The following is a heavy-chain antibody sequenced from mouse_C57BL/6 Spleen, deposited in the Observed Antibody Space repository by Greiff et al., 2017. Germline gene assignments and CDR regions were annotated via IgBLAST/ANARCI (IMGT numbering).Heavy chain of an antibody. Sequence: QVQLQQSGPELVKPGASVKISCKASGYAFSSSWMNWVKQRPGKGLEWIGRIYPGDGDTNYNGKFKGKATLTADKSSSTAYMQLSSLTSEDSAVYFCARSSLGLDYWGQGTTLTVSS. V-gene: IGHV1-82*01. CDR1: GYAFSSSW. CDR3: ARSSLGLDY. D-gene: IGHD4-1*01. CDR2: IYPGDGDT. J-gene: IGHJ2*01.